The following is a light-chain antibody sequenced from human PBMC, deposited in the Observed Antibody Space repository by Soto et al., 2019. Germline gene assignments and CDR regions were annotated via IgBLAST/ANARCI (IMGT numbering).Light chain of an antibody. Sequence: QSALTQPASVSGSPGQSITISCTGTSSDIGGFNFVSWYQQHPGKAPKVMIYQVSDRPSGVSNRFSGSKSGNTASLTISGLQAEDEADHYCSSYTSTAARVFGGGTKLTVL. CDR3: SSYTSTAARV. CDR1: SSDIGGFNF. CDR2: QVS. V-gene: IGLV2-14*01. J-gene: IGLJ2*01.